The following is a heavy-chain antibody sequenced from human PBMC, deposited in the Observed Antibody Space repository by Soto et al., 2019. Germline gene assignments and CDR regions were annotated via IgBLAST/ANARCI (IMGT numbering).Heavy chain of an antibody. Sequence: QVQLVQSGAEVKKPGASVKVSCKASGYTFTSYDINWVRQATGQGLEWMGWMNPNSGNTGYAQKLQGRVTMTRNTSISTAYMELRSLRSEYTAVYYCASDRQYGFWSGYDFDYWGQGTLVTVSS. CDR1: GYTFTSYD. J-gene: IGHJ4*02. V-gene: IGHV1-8*01. D-gene: IGHD3-3*01. CDR3: ASDRQYGFWSGYDFDY. CDR2: MNPNSGNT.